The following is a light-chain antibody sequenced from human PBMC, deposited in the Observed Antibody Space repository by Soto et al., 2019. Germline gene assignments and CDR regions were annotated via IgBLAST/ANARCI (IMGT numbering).Light chain of an antibody. J-gene: IGKJ4*01. V-gene: IGKV3-11*01. CDR3: QQRTSVLT. Sequence: EIVLTQSPATLSFSPGERATLSCRASQSVGTSLAWYQQKPGQTPRLLIYDASKRAAGIPARFSGSGSGTDFPLTICSLEPGDFAVYYCQQRTSVLTFGGGTRLEVK. CDR1: QSVGTS. CDR2: DAS.